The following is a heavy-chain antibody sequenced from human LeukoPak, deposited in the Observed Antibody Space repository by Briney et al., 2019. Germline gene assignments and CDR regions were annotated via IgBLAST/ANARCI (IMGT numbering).Heavy chain of an antibody. CDR3: ARDHSALGIAVAGTGNDY. J-gene: IGHJ4*02. D-gene: IGHD6-19*01. Sequence: SVKVSCKASGGTFSSYAISWVRQAPGQGLEWMGRIIPILGIANYAQKFQGRVTITADKSTSAAYMELSSLRSEDTAVYYCARDHSALGIAVAGTGNDYWGQGTLVTVSS. CDR1: GGTFSSYA. CDR2: IIPILGIA. V-gene: IGHV1-69*04.